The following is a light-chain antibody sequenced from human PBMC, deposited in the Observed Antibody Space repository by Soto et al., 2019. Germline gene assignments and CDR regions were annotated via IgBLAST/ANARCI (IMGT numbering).Light chain of an antibody. Sequence: QSALTQPASVSGSPGQSVTISCTRTSSDVGGYNYDSWHQQPPGKAHKLMIYEVSNRPSGVANRFSGSKSGNTASLTISELQAEDEADYYCSSYTSSTTRVFGGGTKLTVL. CDR3: SSYTSSTTRV. CDR2: EVS. V-gene: IGLV2-14*01. CDR1: SSDVGGYNY. J-gene: IGLJ3*02.